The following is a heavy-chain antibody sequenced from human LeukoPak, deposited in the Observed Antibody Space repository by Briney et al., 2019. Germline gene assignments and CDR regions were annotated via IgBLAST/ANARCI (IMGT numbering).Heavy chain of an antibody. V-gene: IGHV4-59*01. CDR3: ATNPRGGSYYDY. Sequence: SETLSLTCTVSGGSISSYYWSWIRQPPGKGLEWIGYIYYSGSTNYNPSLKSRVTISVDTSKNQFSLKLSSVTAADTAVYYCATNPRGGSYYDYWGQGTLVTVSS. D-gene: IGHD1-26*01. CDR2: IYYSGST. CDR1: GGSISSYY. J-gene: IGHJ4*02.